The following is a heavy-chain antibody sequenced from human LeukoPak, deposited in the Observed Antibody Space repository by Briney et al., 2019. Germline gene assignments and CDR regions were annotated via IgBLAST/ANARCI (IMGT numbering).Heavy chain of an antibody. D-gene: IGHD3-22*01. CDR2: ISSNGGST. V-gene: IGHV3-64*01. CDR1: GFTFSSYA. J-gene: IGHJ5*02. CDR3: ARGKTYYYDSSGYSLDNWSDP. Sequence: GGSLRLSCAASGFTFSSYAIHWVRQAPGKGLEYVSAISSNGGSTYYANSVKGRFIISGDNSKNTLYLQMGSLRPEDMAVYYCARGKTYYYDSSGYSLDNWSDPWGQGTLVTVS.